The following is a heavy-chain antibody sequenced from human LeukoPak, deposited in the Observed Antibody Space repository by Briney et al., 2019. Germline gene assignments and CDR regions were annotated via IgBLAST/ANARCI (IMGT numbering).Heavy chain of an antibody. D-gene: IGHD2-2*01. J-gene: IGHJ6*02. CDR3: ARDKYCSSTSCQDV. V-gene: IGHV3-33*01. CDR1: GFTFSSYG. CDR2: IWYDGSNK. Sequence: GGSLRLSCAASGFTFSSYGMHWVRQAPGKGLEWVAVIWYDGSNKYYADSVKGRFTIPRDNSKNTLYLQMNSLRAEDTAVYYCARDKYCSSTSCQDVWGQGTTVTVSS.